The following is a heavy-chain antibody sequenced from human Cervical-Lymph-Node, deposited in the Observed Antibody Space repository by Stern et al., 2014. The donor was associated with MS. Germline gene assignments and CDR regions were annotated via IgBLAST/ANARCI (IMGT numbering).Heavy chain of an antibody. CDR3: AREATAHSGTFDF. CDR1: GGSFSSYA. Sequence: VQLVESGAEMKKPGSSVKVSCKASGGSFSSYAVNWVRQAPGQRPEWMGGIIPMYGTANYAQEFQGRLTLIADESTSTAYMELIRLTSEDTAMYYCAREATAHSGTFDFWGQGTLVTVSS. J-gene: IGHJ4*02. D-gene: IGHD1-14*01. CDR2: IIPMYGTA. V-gene: IGHV1-69*01.